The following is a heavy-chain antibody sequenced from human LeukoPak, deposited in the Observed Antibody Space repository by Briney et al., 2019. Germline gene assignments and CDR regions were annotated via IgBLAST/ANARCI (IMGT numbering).Heavy chain of an antibody. J-gene: IGHJ6*02. V-gene: IGHV1-69*13. CDR3: ARGAYSGSYSLYYYYGMDV. D-gene: IGHD1-26*01. CDR2: IIPIFGTA. Sequence: SVKVSCKASGGTFSSYAISWVRQAPGQGLEWMGGIIPIFGTANYAQKFQGRVTITADESTSTAYMELSSLRSEDTAVYYCARGAYSGSYSLYYYYGMDVWGQGTTVTVSS. CDR1: GGTFSSYA.